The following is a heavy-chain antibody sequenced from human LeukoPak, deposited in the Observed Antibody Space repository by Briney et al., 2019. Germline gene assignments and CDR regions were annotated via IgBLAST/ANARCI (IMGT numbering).Heavy chain of an antibody. J-gene: IGHJ4*02. CDR1: GFTFSSFE. Sequence: PGGSLRLSCAASGFTFSSFEMNWVRQAPGKGLEWVSYISNSGSTIYYADSVKGRFTISRDNAKNSLYLQMTSLRAEDTAVYFYARTTYYYANSGSSPVDYWGQGTLVTVSS. CDR3: ARTTYYYANSGSSPVDY. D-gene: IGHD3-22*01. CDR2: ISNSGSTI. V-gene: IGHV3-48*03.